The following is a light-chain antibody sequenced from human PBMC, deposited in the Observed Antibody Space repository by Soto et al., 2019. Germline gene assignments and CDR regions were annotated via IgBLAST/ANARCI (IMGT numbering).Light chain of an antibody. J-gene: IGLJ2*01. Sequence: QSVLTQPASVSGSPGQSITISCTGTSSDVGGYNYVSWYQQHPGKAPKLMMYEVSNRPSGVSNRFSGSKSGNTASLTISGLQAEDEAYYYCISYTSSSTRVVFGGGTKLTVL. CDR2: EVS. CDR3: ISYTSSSTRVV. CDR1: SSDVGGYNY. V-gene: IGLV2-14*01.